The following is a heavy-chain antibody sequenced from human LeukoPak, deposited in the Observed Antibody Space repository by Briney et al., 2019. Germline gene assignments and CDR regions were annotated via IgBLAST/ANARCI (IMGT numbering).Heavy chain of an antibody. Sequence: SQTLSLTCAISGDSVSSNSAAWNWIRQSPSRGLEWLGRTYYRSKWYNDYAVSVKSRITINPDTSKNQFSLQLNSVTPEDTAVYYWARVFFDGSGSYGYKVVSFADWGPGTLV. CDR1: GDSVSSNSAA. CDR3: ARVFFDGSGSYGYKVVSFAD. CDR2: TYYRSKWYN. V-gene: IGHV6-1*01. J-gene: IGHJ4*02. D-gene: IGHD3-10*01.